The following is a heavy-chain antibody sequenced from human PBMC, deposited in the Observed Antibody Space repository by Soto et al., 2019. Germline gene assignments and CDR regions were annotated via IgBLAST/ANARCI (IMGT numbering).Heavy chain of an antibody. J-gene: IGHJ4*02. CDR1: GYTFTSYD. Sequence: QVQLVQSGAEVKKPGASVKVSCKASGYTFTSYDINWVRQSTGQGLEWMGWMNPNSGNTGFAQKFQGRVTMTRNTSLITAYMELSSPRAEDTAVYYCARGPQDILDHWGQGTLVTVSS. D-gene: IGHD2-15*01. V-gene: IGHV1-8*01. CDR3: ARGPQDILDH. CDR2: MNPNSGNT.